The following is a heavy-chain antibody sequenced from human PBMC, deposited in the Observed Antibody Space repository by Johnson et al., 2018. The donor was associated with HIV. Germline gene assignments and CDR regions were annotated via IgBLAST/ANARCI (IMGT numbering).Heavy chain of an antibody. CDR2: ISSTKNTI. D-gene: IGHD3-22*01. CDR3: AKDARPEGGSDSSGYPIHDAFDI. Sequence: EWVSYISSTKNTIYYADSVKGRFTISRDNSKNTLYLQMNSLRAEDTAVYYCAKDARPEGGSDSSGYPIHDAFDIWGQGTMVTVSS. V-gene: IGHV3-48*01. J-gene: IGHJ3*02.